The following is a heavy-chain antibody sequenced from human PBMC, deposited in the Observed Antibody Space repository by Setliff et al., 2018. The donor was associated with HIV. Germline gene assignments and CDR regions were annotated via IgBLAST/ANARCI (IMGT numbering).Heavy chain of an antibody. V-gene: IGHV4-31*03. D-gene: IGHD7-27*01. J-gene: IGHJ2*01. CDR1: GGSISSGANY. CDR2: IYYRGST. CDR3: ARTNWGSGFPWYFDL. Sequence: PSETLSLTCTVSGGSISSGANYWSWIRQHPGKGLEWIGYIYYRGSTYYNPSLESRVTISVDTSNQQFSLKLSSVTAADTAVYYCARTNWGSGFPWYFDLWGRGTLVTVSS.